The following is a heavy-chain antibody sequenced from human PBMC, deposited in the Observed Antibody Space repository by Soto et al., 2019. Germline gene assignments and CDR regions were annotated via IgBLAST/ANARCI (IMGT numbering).Heavy chain of an antibody. CDR1: GFTFSSYA. V-gene: IGHV3-23*01. CDR3: AKGGCSSTSCYAVYYYYGMDV. Sequence: GGSLRLSCAASGFTFSSYAMSWVRQAPGKGLEWVSAISGSGGSTYYADSVKGRFTISRDNAKNTLDLQMNSLRAEDTAVYYCAKGGCSSTSCYAVYYYYGMDVWGQGTTVTVSS. CDR2: ISGSGGST. J-gene: IGHJ6*02. D-gene: IGHD2-2*01.